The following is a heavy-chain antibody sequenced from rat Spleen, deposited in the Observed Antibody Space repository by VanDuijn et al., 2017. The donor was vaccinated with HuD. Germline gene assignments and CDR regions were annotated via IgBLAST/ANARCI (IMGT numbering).Heavy chain of an antibody. J-gene: IGHJ3*01. Sequence: EVQMVESGGGLLQPGRSLKLSCAASGFTFSYYAMAWVRQAPKRGLEWVASITNSGGNTYYRDSVKGRFTISRDNAKSTQYLQMDSLRSEDTATYYCASHGPRISRFAYWGQGTLVTVSS. CDR2: ITNSGGNT. V-gene: IGHV5S23*01. CDR1: GFTFSYYA. CDR3: ASHGPRISRFAY. D-gene: IGHD1-6*01.